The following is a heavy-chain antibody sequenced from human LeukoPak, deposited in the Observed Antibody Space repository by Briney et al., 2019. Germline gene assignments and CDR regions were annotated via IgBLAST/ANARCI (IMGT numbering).Heavy chain of an antibody. D-gene: IGHD4/OR15-4a*01. Sequence: GGSLRLSCEASGFTFSSHWMSWVRQAPGKGLEWVAKIKQDGSEKHYVDSVKGRFSISRDNAKNPLFLQMNSLRAEDAAVYYCARDALSSDAFDIWGQGTMVTVSS. V-gene: IGHV3-7*01. CDR1: GFTFSSHW. CDR2: IKQDGSEK. J-gene: IGHJ3*02. CDR3: ARDALSSDAFDI.